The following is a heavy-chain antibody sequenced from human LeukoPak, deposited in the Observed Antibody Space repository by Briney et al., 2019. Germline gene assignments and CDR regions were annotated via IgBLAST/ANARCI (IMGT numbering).Heavy chain of an antibody. D-gene: IGHD3-22*01. V-gene: IGHV3-23*01. CDR1: GFTFSSYA. CDR3: AGDYYDSSGYLYRAFDI. CDR2: ISGSGGST. J-gene: IGHJ3*02. Sequence: AGGSLRLSCAASGFTFSSYAMSWVRQAPGKGLEWVSAISGSGGSTYYADSVKGRFTISRDNSKNTLYLQMNSLRAEDTAVYYCAGDYYDSSGYLYRAFDIWGQGTMVTVSS.